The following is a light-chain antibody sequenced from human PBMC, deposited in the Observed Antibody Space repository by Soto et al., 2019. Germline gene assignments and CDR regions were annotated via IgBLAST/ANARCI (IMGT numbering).Light chain of an antibody. Sequence: EILMTQSPATLSVSPVETATPSYRASQSVSSNLAWYQQKPGQAPRLLIYGASTRATAIPARFSGSGSGTEFTLTISSLQSEDFAVYYCQQYNNWPVTFGQGTKVDIK. V-gene: IGKV3-15*01. CDR3: QQYNNWPVT. J-gene: IGKJ1*01. CDR1: QSVSSN. CDR2: GAS.